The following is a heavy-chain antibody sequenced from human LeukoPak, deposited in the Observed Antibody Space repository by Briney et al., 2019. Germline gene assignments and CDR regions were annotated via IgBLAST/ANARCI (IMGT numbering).Heavy chain of an antibody. CDR1: GFTFSSYG. J-gene: IGHJ4*02. V-gene: IGHV3-33*06. CDR3: AKPFHDFWSGLDY. Sequence: PGRSLRLSCAASGFTFSSYGMHWVRQAPGKGLEWVAIIWYDGSNKYYADSVKGRFTISRDNSKNTPYLQMNSLRAEDTAVYYCAKPFHDFWSGLDYWGQGTLVTVSS. CDR2: IWYDGSNK. D-gene: IGHD3-3*01.